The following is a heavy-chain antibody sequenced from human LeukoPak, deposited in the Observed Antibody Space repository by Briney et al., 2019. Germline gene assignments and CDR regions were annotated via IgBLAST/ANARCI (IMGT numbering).Heavy chain of an antibody. CDR3: AKIGSCGGSCYSGFDY. CDR2: ISGSGGST. Sequence: GGSLRLSCAASGFTFSSYAMSWVRQAPGKGLEWVSAISGSGGSTYYADSVKGRFTISRDNSKNTLYLQMNSPRAEDTAVYYCAKIGSCGGSCYSGFDYWGQGTLVTVSS. J-gene: IGHJ4*02. D-gene: IGHD2-15*01. V-gene: IGHV3-23*01. CDR1: GFTFSSYA.